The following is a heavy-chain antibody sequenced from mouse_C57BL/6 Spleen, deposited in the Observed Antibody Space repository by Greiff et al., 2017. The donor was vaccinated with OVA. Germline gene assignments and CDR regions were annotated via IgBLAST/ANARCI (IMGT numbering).Heavy chain of an antibody. Sequence: QVQLKQPGAELVKPGASVKLSCKASGYTFTSYWITWVKQRPGQGLEWIGDIYPGSGSTNYNEKFKSKATLTVDTSSSTAYMQLSSLTSEDSAVYYCAEYDYGNPWFAYWGQGTLVTVSA. CDR2: IYPGSGST. D-gene: IGHD2-4*01. CDR1: GYTFTSYW. V-gene: IGHV1-55*01. J-gene: IGHJ3*01. CDR3: AEYDYGNPWFAY.